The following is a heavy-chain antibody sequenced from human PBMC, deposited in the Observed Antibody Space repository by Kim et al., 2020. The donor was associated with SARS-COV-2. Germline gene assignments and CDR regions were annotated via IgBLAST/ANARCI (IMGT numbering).Heavy chain of an antibody. J-gene: IGHJ5*02. CDR3: ARGYYGSGSYFSNRVYNWFDP. CDR2: IIPIFGTA. D-gene: IGHD3-10*01. Sequence: SVKVSCKASGGTFSSYAISWVRQAPGQGLEWMGGIIPIFGTANYAQKFQGRVTITADESTSTAYMELSSLRSEDTAVYYCARGYYGSGSYFSNRVYNWFDPWGQGTLVTVSS. CDR1: GGTFSSYA. V-gene: IGHV1-69*13.